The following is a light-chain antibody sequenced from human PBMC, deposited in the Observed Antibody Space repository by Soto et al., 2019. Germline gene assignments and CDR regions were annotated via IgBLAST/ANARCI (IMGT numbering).Light chain of an antibody. CDR2: GNI. V-gene: IGLV1-40*01. J-gene: IGLJ2*01. CDR3: QSYDSSLSGSVV. Sequence: QSVLTQPPSVSGAPGQRVTISCTGSSSNIGAGYDIHWYQQLPGTAPKLPIYGNINRPSGVPDRFSGSKSGTSASLAITGLQAEDEADYYCQSYDSSLSGSVVFGGGTKLTVL. CDR1: SSNIGAGYD.